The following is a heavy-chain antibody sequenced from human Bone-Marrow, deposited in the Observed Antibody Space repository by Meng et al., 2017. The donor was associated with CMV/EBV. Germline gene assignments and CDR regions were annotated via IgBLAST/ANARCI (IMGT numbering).Heavy chain of an antibody. CDR3: ARDSTYYDFWTAYYYYGMDV. Sequence: GSLRLSCTVSGGSISSSSYYWGWIRQPPGKGLEWIGSIYYSGSTYYNPSLKSRVTISVDTSKNQFSLKLSSLTAADTAVYYCARDSTYYDFWTAYYYYGMDVWGQGTTVTVSS. D-gene: IGHD3-3*01. CDR1: GGSISSSSYY. J-gene: IGHJ6*02. CDR2: IYYSGST. V-gene: IGHV4-39*07.